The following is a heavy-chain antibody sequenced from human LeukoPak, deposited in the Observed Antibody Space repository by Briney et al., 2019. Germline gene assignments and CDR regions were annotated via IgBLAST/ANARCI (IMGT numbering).Heavy chain of an antibody. J-gene: IGHJ4*02. CDR3: ARDDDSSGYYSL. D-gene: IGHD3-22*01. CDR2: MHYSGST. V-gene: IGHV4-39*07. CDR1: GGSITKNGYY. Sequence: PSETLSLTCSVSGGSITKNGYYWGWIRQSPETGLEWIGSMHYSGSTYYNLSLKSRVTISVDTSKNQFSLKLSSVTAADTAVYYCARDDDSSGYYSLWGQGTLVTVSS.